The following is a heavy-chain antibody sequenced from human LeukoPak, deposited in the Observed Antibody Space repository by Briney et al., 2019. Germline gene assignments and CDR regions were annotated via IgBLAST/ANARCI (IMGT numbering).Heavy chain of an antibody. CDR2: IKQDGSEK. CDR1: GFTFSSYG. CDR3: ARVESRGAVRGVHNY. J-gene: IGHJ4*02. Sequence: PGGTLRLSCAASGFTFSSYGMSWVRQAPGKGLEWVANIKQDGSEKYYVDPVKGRFTISRDNAKNSLYLQMNSLRAEDTAVYYCARVESRGAVRGVHNYWGQGTLVTVSS. D-gene: IGHD3-10*01. V-gene: IGHV3-7*01.